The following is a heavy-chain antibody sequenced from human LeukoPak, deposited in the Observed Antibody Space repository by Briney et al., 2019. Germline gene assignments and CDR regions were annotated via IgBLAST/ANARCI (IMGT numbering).Heavy chain of an antibody. V-gene: IGHV4-4*07. Sequence: SETLSLTCSVSGGSINNYYWSWIRQPAGKGLEWIGRVFVTGSTNYNPSVKSRVTISVDTSKNQFSLKLSSVTAADTAVYYCARLSRDGYNYYYYYYYMDVWGKGTTVTVSS. CDR3: ARLSRDGYNYYYYYYYMDV. D-gene: IGHD5-24*01. CDR1: GGSINNYY. CDR2: VFVTGST. J-gene: IGHJ6*03.